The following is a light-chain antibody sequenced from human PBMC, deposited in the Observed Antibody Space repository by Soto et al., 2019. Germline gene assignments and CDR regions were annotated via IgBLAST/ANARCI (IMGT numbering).Light chain of an antibody. CDR3: CSYAGSSVYV. V-gene: IGLV2-14*01. J-gene: IGLJ1*01. CDR1: SSDVGGYNF. CDR2: EVS. Sequence: QSVLTQPASVSGSPGQSITISCTGTSSDVGGYNFVSWYQQHPGRAPKLLIYEVSRRPSGVSNRFSGSKSGGTASLTISGLQAEDEADYYCCSYAGSSVYVFGTGTKVTVL.